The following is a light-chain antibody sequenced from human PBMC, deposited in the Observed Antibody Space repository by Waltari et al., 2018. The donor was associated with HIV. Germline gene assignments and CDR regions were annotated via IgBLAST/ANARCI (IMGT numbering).Light chain of an antibody. V-gene: IGKV1-5*03. J-gene: IGKJ1*01. CDR2: QAS. CDR3: QQYHSYSWT. CDR1: ASISTW. Sequence: IQLPQSHSTLPASVGDRVTDTYRASASISTWLAWYQQKPGKAPKLLIYQASSLESGVPSRFIGSGSGTEFALTISGLQPDDFATYYCQQYHSYSWTFGQGTKVDVK.